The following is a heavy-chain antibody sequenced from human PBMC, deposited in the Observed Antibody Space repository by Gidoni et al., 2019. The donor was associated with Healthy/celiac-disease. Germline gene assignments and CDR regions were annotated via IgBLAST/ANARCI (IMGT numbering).Heavy chain of an antibody. CDR2: IYYSGST. V-gene: IGHV4-31*03. Sequence: QVQLQASGPGLVKPSQTLSLTCTVSGGSISSGGYYWSWIRQHPGKGLEWIGYIYYSGSTYYNPSLKSRVTISVDTSKNQFSLKLSSVTAADTAVYYCAREAAISIGWFDPWGQGTLVTVSS. CDR3: AREAAISIGWFDP. J-gene: IGHJ5*02. CDR1: GGSISSGGYY. D-gene: IGHD2-2*02.